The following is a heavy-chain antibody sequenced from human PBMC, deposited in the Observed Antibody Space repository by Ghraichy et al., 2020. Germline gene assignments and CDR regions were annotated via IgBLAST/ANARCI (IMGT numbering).Heavy chain of an antibody. D-gene: IGHD6-13*01. Sequence: GGSLRLSCSASGFTFSRYVMTWVPQAPGKGLEWVSSITGSGGTTFYADSVKGRFTISRDNSRNTLFLQMYSLRAEDTAVYYCAKGKAATLLDWFDPWGQGTLVTVSS. J-gene: IGHJ5*02. CDR1: GFTFSRYV. CDR2: ITGSGGTT. CDR3: AKGKAATLLDWFDP. V-gene: IGHV3-23*01.